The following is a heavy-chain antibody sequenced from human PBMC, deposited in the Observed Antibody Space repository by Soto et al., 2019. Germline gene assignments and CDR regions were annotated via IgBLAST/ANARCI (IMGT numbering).Heavy chain of an antibody. CDR3: ARGRLRFLEWSRFDY. CDR1: GGSFSGYY. Sequence: SETLSLTCAVYGGSFSGYYWSWIRQPPGKGLEWIGEINHSGSTNYNPSLKSRVTISVDTSKNQFSLKLSSVTAADTAVYYCARGRLRFLEWSRFDYWGQGALVTVSS. D-gene: IGHD3-3*01. CDR2: INHSGST. J-gene: IGHJ4*02. V-gene: IGHV4-34*01.